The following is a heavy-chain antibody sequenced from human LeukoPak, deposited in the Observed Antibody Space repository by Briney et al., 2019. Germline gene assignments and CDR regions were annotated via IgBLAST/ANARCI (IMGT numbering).Heavy chain of an antibody. V-gene: IGHV3-23*01. D-gene: IGHD6-13*01. CDR2: ISGGGVST. J-gene: IGHJ4*02. CDR3: AKHSSSSFRTHFDH. CDR1: GFAFSTFA. Sequence: GGSLRLSCAASGFAFSTFAMTWVRQAPGKGLEWVSAISGGGVSTYYADSVKARFTISRDNSKNTLYLRMNSLRAEDTAIYYCAKHSSSSFRTHFDHWGQGTLVTVSS.